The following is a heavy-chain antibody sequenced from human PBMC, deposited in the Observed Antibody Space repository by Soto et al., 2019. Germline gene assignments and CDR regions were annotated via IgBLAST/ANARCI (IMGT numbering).Heavy chain of an antibody. CDR3: ARIRLPCYYYGSGIPYGMDV. CDR1: GFSLSTSGMC. CDR2: IDWDDDK. D-gene: IGHD3-10*01. J-gene: IGHJ6*02. Sequence: SGPTLVNPTQTLTLTCTFSGFSLSTSGMCVSWIRQPPGKALEWLARIDWDDDKYYSTSLKTRLTISKDTSKTQVVLTMTNMDPVDTATYYCARIRLPCYYYGSGIPYGMDVWGQGTTVTVSS. V-gene: IGHV2-70*11.